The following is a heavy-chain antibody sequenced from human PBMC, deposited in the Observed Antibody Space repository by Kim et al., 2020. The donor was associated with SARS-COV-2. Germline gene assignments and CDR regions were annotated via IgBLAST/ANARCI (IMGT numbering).Heavy chain of an antibody. CDR3: ARGNLLWFGEEDY. Sequence: ASVKVSCKASGYIFTSYAMHWVRQAPGQRLEWMGWINAGNGNTKYSQKFQGRVTITRDTSASTAYMELSSLRSEDTAVYYCARGNLLWFGEEDYWGQGTLVTVSS. D-gene: IGHD3-10*01. CDR2: INAGNGNT. V-gene: IGHV1-3*01. J-gene: IGHJ4*02. CDR1: GYIFTSYA.